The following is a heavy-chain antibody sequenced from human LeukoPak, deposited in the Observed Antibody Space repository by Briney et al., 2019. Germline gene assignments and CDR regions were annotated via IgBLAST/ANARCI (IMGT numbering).Heavy chain of an antibody. J-gene: IGHJ4*02. Sequence: GGSLRLSCAASGSTFSSYAMHWGRQAPGKGLEWVAVISYDGSNKYYADSVKGRFTISRDNSKNTLYLQMNSLRAEDTAVYYCASGYDILTLDYWGQGTLVTVSS. D-gene: IGHD3-9*01. CDR1: GSTFSSYA. V-gene: IGHV3-30-3*01. CDR2: ISYDGSNK. CDR3: ASGYDILTLDY.